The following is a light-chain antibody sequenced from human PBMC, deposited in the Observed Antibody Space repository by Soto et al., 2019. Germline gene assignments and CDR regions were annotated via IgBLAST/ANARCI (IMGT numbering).Light chain of an antibody. CDR1: QSILYNSKNKNY. J-gene: IGKJ2*01. Sequence: DIVMTQSPDSLAVSLGERATINCKSSQSILYNSKNKNYLAWYQQKPGQPPKLLIYWASTRESGVPDRFSGSGSGTDFTLTISSLQAEDVAVYYCQQYYSIPPTFGQGTKLEIK. CDR2: WAS. V-gene: IGKV4-1*01. CDR3: QQYYSIPPT.